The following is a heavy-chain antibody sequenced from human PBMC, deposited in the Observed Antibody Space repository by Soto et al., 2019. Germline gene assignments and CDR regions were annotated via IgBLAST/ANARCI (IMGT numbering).Heavy chain of an antibody. Sequence: ASLKVSCKASGYTFTSYDINWVRQATGQGLEWMGWVTPNSGNTGYAQKFQGRVTMTRSTSMSTAYMELSSLKSEDTAVYYCARMIWDCTTTSCSDYYYGLDVWGKGPTVPISP. CDR1: GYTFTSYD. J-gene: IGHJ6*04. D-gene: IGHD2-2*01. CDR3: ARMIWDCTTTSCSDYYYGLDV. CDR2: VTPNSGNT. V-gene: IGHV1-8*01.